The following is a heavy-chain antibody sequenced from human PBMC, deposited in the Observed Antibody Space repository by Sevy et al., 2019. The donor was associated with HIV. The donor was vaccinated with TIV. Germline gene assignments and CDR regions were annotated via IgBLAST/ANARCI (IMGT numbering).Heavy chain of an antibody. V-gene: IGHV3-15*01. D-gene: IGHD4-17*01. CDR3: TTFDSDYGETLPGY. Sequence: GGSLRLSCAASGFTFSNAWMSWVRQAPGKGLEWVGRIKSKTDGGTTDYAAPVKGRFTISRDDSKNTLYLQMNSLKTGDTAVYYCTTFDSDYGETLPGYWGQGTLVTVSS. J-gene: IGHJ4*02. CDR2: IKSKTDGGTT. CDR1: GFTFSNAW.